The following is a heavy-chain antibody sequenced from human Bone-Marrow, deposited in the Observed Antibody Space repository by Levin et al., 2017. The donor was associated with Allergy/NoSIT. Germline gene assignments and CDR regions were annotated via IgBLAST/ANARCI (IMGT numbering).Heavy chain of an antibody. V-gene: IGHV3-30*04. J-gene: IGHJ6*02. D-gene: IGHD6-6*01. CDR2: ISYDGSNK. Sequence: GESLKISCAASGFTFSSYAMHWVRQAPGKGLEWVAVISYDGSNKYYADSVKGRFTISRDNSKNTLYLQMNSLRAEDTAVYYCARAEQLLTYYYYYGMDGWGQGTTVTVSS. CDR3: ARAEQLLTYYYYYGMDG. CDR1: GFTFSSYA.